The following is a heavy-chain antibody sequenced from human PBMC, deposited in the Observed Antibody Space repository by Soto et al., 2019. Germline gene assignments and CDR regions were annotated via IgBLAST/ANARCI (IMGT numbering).Heavy chain of an antibody. V-gene: IGHV1-69*13. CDR3: ARGSITMIVGCYYYGMDV. Sequence: SVKVSCKASGGTFSSYAISWVRQAPGQGLEWMGGIIPIFGTANYAQKFQGRVTITADESTSTAYMELSSLRSEDTAVYYCARGSITMIVGCYYYGMDVWGQGTTVTVSS. D-gene: IGHD3-22*01. J-gene: IGHJ6*02. CDR1: GGTFSSYA. CDR2: IIPIFGTA.